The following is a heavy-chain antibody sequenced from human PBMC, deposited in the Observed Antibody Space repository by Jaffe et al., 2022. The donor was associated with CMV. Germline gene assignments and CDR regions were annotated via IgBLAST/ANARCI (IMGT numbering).Heavy chain of an antibody. CDR3: AIYYGGNFRHPLDY. J-gene: IGHJ4*02. D-gene: IGHD4-17*01. V-gene: IGHV4-34*01. CDR1: GGSFSDYY. Sequence: QVQLQQWGAGLLKPSETLSLTCAVYGGSFSDYYWSWIRQPPEKGLEWIGQINHSGSTNYNPSLKSRVTISVDTSKNQFSLKLNSVTAADTAVYYCAIYYGGNFRHPLDYWGQGTLVTVSS. CDR2: INHSGST.